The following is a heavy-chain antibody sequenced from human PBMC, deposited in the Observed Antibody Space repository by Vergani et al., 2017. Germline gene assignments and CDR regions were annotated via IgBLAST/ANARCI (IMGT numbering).Heavy chain of an antibody. J-gene: IGHJ6*03. D-gene: IGHD2-2*01. V-gene: IGHV1-46*03. CDR3: ARAYCSSTSCSSYYMDV. CDR2: INPSGGST. CDR1: GYTFSSYY. Sequence: QVQLVQSGAEVKKPGASLKVSCKASGYTFSSYYMNWVRQAPGQGLEWMGIINPSGGSTSYAQKFQGRVTMTRDTSTSTGYMVLGSLRSEDTAVYYCARAYCSSTSCSSYYMDVWGKGTTVTVSS.